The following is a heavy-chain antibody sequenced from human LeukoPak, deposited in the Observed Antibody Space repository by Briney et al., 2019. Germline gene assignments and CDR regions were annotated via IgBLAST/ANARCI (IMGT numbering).Heavy chain of an antibody. CDR2: ISSSGSTI. CDR3: ARGPLHVVVPAATWFDP. D-gene: IGHD2-2*01. Sequence: GGSLRLSCAASGFTFSTYEMNWVRQAPGKGLEWVSYISSSGSTIYYADSVNGRFTISRDNAKNSLYLQMNSLRAEDTAVYYCARGPLHVVVPAATWFDPWGQGILVTASS. V-gene: IGHV3-48*03. CDR1: GFTFSTYE. J-gene: IGHJ5*02.